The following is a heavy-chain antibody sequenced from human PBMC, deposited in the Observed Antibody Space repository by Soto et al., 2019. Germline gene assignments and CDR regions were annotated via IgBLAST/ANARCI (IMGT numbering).Heavy chain of an antibody. V-gene: IGHV4-39*01. CDR1: GGSISGSTYY. Sequence: PSETLSLTCLVSGGSISGSTYYWGWIRQPPGKGLEWIGSVYSDGSTYYNPSLKSRVTISVDTSMNQFSLRLTSVTAADTALYYCARGGISRIYQLPPFDPWGQGTLVTSPQ. CDR3: ARGGISRIYQLPPFDP. CDR2: VYSDGST. D-gene: IGHD2-2*01. J-gene: IGHJ5*02.